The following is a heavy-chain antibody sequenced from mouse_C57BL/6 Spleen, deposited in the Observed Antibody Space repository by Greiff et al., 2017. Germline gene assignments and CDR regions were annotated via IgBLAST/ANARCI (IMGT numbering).Heavy chain of an antibody. Sequence: QVQLQQPGAELVRPGSSVKLSCKASGYTFTSYWMDWVKQRPGQGLEWIGNIYPSDSGTHYNQKFKDKATLTVDKSSSTAYMQLSSLTSEDSAVYYCARGDYGMENAMDYWGQGTSVTVSS. CDR2: IYPSDSGT. J-gene: IGHJ4*01. CDR3: ARGDYGMENAMDY. CDR1: GYTFTSYW. V-gene: IGHV1-61*01. D-gene: IGHD1-1*01.